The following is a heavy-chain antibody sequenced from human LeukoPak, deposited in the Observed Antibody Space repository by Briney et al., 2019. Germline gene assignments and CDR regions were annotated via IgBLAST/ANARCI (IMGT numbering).Heavy chain of an antibody. J-gene: IGHJ4*02. D-gene: IGHD3-10*01. CDR3: ARGRKVRGVPSFDY. CDR1: GYTFTGYY. CDR2: INPNSGGT. Sequence: ASVKVSCKASGYTFTGYYMHWVRQAPGQGLEWMGWINPNSGGTNYAQKFQGRVTMTRDTSISTAYMELSRLRSDDTAVYYCARGRKVRGVPSFDYRGQGTLVTVSS. V-gene: IGHV1-2*02.